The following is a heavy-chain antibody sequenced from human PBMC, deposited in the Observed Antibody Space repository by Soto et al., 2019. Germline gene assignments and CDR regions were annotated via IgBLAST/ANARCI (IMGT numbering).Heavy chain of an antibody. J-gene: IGHJ3*01. CDR1: GFTFNYYW. D-gene: IGHD2-21*02. CDR3: ARGDLGGFDL. CDR2: IQNDGSRT. V-gene: IGHV3-74*01. Sequence: EVQLVESAGGLVQRGGSLRLSCAASGFTFNYYWMHWVRQAPGQGLVWVAHIQNDGSRTTYADSVKGRFTISRDNPKNTMYRQMNSLRAEDTAVYYCARGDLGGFDLWGQGTTVTVSS.